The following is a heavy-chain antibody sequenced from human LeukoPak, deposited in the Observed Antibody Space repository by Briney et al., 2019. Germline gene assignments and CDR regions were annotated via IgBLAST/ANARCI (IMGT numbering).Heavy chain of an antibody. J-gene: IGHJ3*02. V-gene: IGHV4-4*02. CDR2: IYHSGST. Sequence: SETLSLTCAVSGGSISSSNWWSWVGQPPGKGLEWIGEIYHSGSTNYNPSLKSRVTISVDKSKNQFSLKLSSVTAADTAVYYCARNLAAANAFDIWGQGTMVTVSS. CDR3: ARNLAAANAFDI. CDR1: GGSISSSNW. D-gene: IGHD6-13*01.